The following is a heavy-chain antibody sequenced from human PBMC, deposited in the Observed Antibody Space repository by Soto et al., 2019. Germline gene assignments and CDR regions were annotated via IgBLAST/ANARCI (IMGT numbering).Heavy chain of an antibody. CDR3: ARSRGPAASHYYTYGMDV. V-gene: IGHV1-69*13. D-gene: IGHD2-2*01. CDR2: IIPIFGTA. J-gene: IGHJ6*02. Sequence: GASVKVSCKASGGTFSSYAISWVRQAPGQGLEWMGGIIPIFGTANDAQNFQGRVTITADESTSTAYMELSSLRSEDTAVYYCARSRGPAASHYYTYGMDVWGQGTTVTVSS. CDR1: GGTFSSYA.